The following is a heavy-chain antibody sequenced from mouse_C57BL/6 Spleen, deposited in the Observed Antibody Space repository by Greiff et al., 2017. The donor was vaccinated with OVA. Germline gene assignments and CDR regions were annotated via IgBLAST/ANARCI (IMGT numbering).Heavy chain of an antibody. Sequence: QVQLQQSGAELMKPGASVKLSCKATGYTFTGYWIEGVKQRPGHGLEGSGEKLPGRGSIKYNEKFKGKATFTADTSSNTAYMQLSSLTTEDSAIYYCARMATAQSYAMDYWGQGTSVTVSS. J-gene: IGHJ4*01. CDR3: ARMATAQSYAMDY. CDR1: GYTFTGYW. CDR2: KLPGRGSI. V-gene: IGHV1-9*01. D-gene: IGHD3-2*02.